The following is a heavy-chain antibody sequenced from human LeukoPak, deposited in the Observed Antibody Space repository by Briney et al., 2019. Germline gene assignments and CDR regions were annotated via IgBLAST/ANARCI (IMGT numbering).Heavy chain of an antibody. CDR3: ARGGGLLYYYGMDV. Sequence: GRSLRLSRAASGLTFSSYAMHWVRQAPGKGLEWVAVISYDGSNKYYADSVKGRFTISRDNSKNTLYLQMNSLRAEDTAVYYCARGGGLLYYYGMDVWGQGTTVTVSS. J-gene: IGHJ6*02. CDR2: ISYDGSNK. V-gene: IGHV3-30*04. D-gene: IGHD3-16*01. CDR1: GLTFSSYA.